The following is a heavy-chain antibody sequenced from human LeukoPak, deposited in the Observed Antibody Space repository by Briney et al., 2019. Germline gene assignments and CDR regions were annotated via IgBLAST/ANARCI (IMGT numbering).Heavy chain of an antibody. Sequence: ASVKVSCKASGYTFTGYYMHWVRQAPGQGLEWMGWINPNSGGTNYAQKFQGRFTMTRDTSISTAYMELSRLRSDDTAVYYCARDAKGIYCSSTSCYIRGAFDIWGQGTMVTVSS. V-gene: IGHV1-2*02. D-gene: IGHD2-2*02. CDR1: GYTFTGYY. CDR3: ARDAKGIYCSSTSCYIRGAFDI. CDR2: INPNSGGT. J-gene: IGHJ3*02.